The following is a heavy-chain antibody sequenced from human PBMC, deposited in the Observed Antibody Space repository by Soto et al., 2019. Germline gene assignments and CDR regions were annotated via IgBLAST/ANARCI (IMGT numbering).Heavy chain of an antibody. CDR2: ISYDGSNK. J-gene: IGHJ3*02. V-gene: IGHV3-30-3*01. Sequence: QVQLVESGGGVVQPGRSLRLSCAASGFTFSSYAMHWVRQAPGKGLEWVAVISYDGSNKYYADSVKGRFPISRDNSKNTLYLQMNSLRAEDTAVYYCARDPGTTLYDIWGQGTMVTVSS. CDR1: GFTFSSYA. D-gene: IGHD4-4*01. CDR3: ARDPGTTLYDI.